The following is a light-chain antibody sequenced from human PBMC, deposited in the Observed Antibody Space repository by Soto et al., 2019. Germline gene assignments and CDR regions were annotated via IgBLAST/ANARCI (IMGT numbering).Light chain of an antibody. CDR3: QQYGSPPIT. V-gene: IGKV3-20*01. CDR2: GAS. J-gene: IGKJ5*01. Sequence: EIVLTQSPGTLSLSPGERATLSCRASQSVSSSYLAWYQQKPGQAPRLLIYGASSRATGIPERFSGSGSRTDFTLTISRLEPEDFAVYYCQQYGSPPITFGQGTRREIK. CDR1: QSVSSSY.